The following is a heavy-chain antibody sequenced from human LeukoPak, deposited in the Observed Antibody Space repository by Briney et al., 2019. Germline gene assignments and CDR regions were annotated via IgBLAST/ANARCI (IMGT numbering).Heavy chain of an antibody. V-gene: IGHV4-59*01. J-gene: IGHJ4*01. CDR2: IYYSGST. CDR1: GGSISSYY. D-gene: IGHD3-22*01. Sequence: SETLSLTCTVSGGSISSYYWSWIRQPPGKGLEWIGYIYYSGSTNYNPPLKSRVTISVDTSKNQFSLKLSSVTAADTAVYYCSRDAGPYYYDXXGXFDYWGXGXXXXVX. CDR3: SRDAGPYYYDXXGXFDY.